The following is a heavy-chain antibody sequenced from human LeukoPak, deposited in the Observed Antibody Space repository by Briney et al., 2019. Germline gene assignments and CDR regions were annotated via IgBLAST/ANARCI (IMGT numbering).Heavy chain of an antibody. CDR1: GYTFTSYG. J-gene: IGHJ4*02. CDR2: ISAYNGNT. V-gene: IGHV1-18*01. CDR3: ASSPSPIVVVAFDY. Sequence: ASVKVSCKASGYTFTSYGISWVRQAPGQGLEWMGWISAYNGNTNYAQKLQGRVTMTTDTSTSTAYMELSSLRSEDTAVYYCASSPSPIVVVAFDYWGQGTLVTVSS. D-gene: IGHD2-2*01.